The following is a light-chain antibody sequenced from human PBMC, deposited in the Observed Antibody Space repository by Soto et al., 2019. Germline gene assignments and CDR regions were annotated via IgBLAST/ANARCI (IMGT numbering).Light chain of an antibody. J-gene: IGKJ1*01. Sequence: EMVLTQSPGTLSLSPGERATLSCRASQSVSSGYLAWYQHKPGQAPRLLIYGASSRATCIPDRFSGSGSGTNFTLTISRLEPEDFAVYYCQQYGTSPTFGQGTKVDIK. CDR2: GAS. CDR3: QQYGTSPT. CDR1: QSVSSGY. V-gene: IGKV3-20*01.